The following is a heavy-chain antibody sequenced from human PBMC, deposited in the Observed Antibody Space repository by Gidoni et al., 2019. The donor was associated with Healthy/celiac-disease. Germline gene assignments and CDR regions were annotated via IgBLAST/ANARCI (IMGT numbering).Heavy chain of an antibody. V-gene: IGHV5-51*01. Sequence: EVQLVQSGAEVKQQGESRKIACKGSGYSCTSYWIGWVRHMPGKGLEWMGFIYPCDSDTRYRPSFQGQVPISADKSISTVFLHWSSLKASYTALYYCARHGADYGDWFDPWGQGPLVTVSS. CDR1: GYSCTSYW. CDR2: IYPCDSDT. D-gene: IGHD4-17*01. J-gene: IGHJ5*02. CDR3: ARHGADYGDWFDP.